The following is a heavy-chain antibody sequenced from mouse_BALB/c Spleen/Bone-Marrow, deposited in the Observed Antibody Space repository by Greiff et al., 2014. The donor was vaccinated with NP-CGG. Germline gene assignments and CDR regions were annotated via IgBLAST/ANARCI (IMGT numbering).Heavy chain of an antibody. CDR1: GFNIKDTY. V-gene: IGHV14-3*02. CDR2: IDPVNGNT. CDR3: ARQEFAIYWYFDV. J-gene: IGHJ1*01. Sequence: EVQLQQSGAELVKPGASVKLSCSASGFNIKDTYMHWVKQRPEQGLEWIGRIDPVNGNTKYDPKFQDKATITADTSSNTVDLQLSSLTFEDTAVYYCARQEFAIYWYFDVWGAGTTVTVSS. D-gene: IGHD1-3*01.